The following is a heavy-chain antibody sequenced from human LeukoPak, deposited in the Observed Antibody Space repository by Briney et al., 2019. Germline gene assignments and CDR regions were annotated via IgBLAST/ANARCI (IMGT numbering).Heavy chain of an antibody. CDR1: GFTFSSYG. CDR3: AKERLRYCSGGSCPLDYYGMDV. J-gene: IGHJ6*02. V-gene: IGHV3-30*18. CDR2: ISYDGSNK. Sequence: AGGSLRLSCAASGFTFSSYGMHWVRQAPGKGLEWVAVISYDGSNKYYADSVKGRFTISRDNSKNTLYLQMNSLRAEDTAVYYCAKERLRYCSGGSCPLDYYGMDVWGQGTTVTVSS. D-gene: IGHD2-15*01.